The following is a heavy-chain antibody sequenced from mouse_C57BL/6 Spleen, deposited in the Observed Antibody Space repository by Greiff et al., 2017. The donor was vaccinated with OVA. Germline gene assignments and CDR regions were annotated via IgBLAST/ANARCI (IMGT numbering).Heavy chain of an antibody. CDR3: ARGWLLQYFDY. J-gene: IGHJ2*01. CDR2: IYPGDGDT. V-gene: IGHV1-82*01. CDR1: GYAFSSSW. D-gene: IGHD2-3*01. Sequence: VKLQESGPELVKPGASVKISCKASGYAFSSSWMNWVKQRPGKGLEWIGRIYPGDGDTNYNGKFKGKATLTADKSSSTAYMQLSSLTSEDSAVYFCARGWLLQYFDYWGQGTTLTVSS.